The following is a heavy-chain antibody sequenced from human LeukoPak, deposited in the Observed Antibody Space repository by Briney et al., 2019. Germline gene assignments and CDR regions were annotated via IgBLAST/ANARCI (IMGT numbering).Heavy chain of an antibody. D-gene: IGHD6-19*01. J-gene: IGHJ6*02. Sequence: PSETLSLTCTVSGGSISSYYWSWIRQPPEKGLEGIGYIYYSGSTNYNPSLKSRVTISVDTSKNQFSLKLSSVTAADTAVYYCARDDSSGYIPYGMDVWGQGTTVTVSS. CDR3: ARDDSSGYIPYGMDV. CDR2: IYYSGST. V-gene: IGHV4-59*01. CDR1: GGSISSYY.